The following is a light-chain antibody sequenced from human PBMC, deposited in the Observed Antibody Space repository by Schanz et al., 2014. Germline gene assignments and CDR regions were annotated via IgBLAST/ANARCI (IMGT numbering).Light chain of an antibody. Sequence: DIQMTQSPSTLSASVGDRVTITCRASQSISSWLAWYQQKPGKAPKVLIYDASSLESGVPSRFSGSGSGTEFTLTISSLQPDDFATYYCQQYNTYSYTFGQGTKLEI. CDR3: QQYNTYSYT. CDR1: QSISSW. J-gene: IGKJ2*01. CDR2: DAS. V-gene: IGKV1-5*01.